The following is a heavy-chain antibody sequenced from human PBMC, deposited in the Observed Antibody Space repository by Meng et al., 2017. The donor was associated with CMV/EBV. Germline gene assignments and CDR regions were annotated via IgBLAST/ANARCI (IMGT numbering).Heavy chain of an antibody. CDR2: INPTSGGT. D-gene: IGHD3-3*01. V-gene: IGHV1-2*02. CDR1: GYTFTGYY. CDR3: ARVPESGFLEWLLAY. Sequence: SGYTFTGYYMHWVRQAPGQGLEWMGWINPTSGGTNYAQKFQGRVTMTRDTSISTAYMELSRLRSDDTAVYYCARVPESGFLEWLLAYWGQGTLVTVSS. J-gene: IGHJ4*02.